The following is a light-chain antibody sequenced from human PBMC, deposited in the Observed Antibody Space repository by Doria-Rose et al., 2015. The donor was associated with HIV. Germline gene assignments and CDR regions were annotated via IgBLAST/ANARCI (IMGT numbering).Light chain of an antibody. CDR2: DGS. CDR1: QRFSSTY. J-gene: IGKJ1*01. Sequence: EIVMTQSPGTLSLSPGERATLSCRASQRFSSTYLAWYQQKPGQATSLVIYDGSTRATGIPDRFSASGSGTDFTLTINRLEPEDFALYYCHQCGTSWTFGQGTKVEI. CDR3: HQCGTSWT. V-gene: IGKV3-20*01.